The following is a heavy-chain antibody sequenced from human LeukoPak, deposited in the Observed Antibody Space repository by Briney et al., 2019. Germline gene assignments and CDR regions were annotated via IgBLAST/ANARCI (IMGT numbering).Heavy chain of an antibody. Sequence: GGSLRLSCAASGFTFSSNWMHWVRQAPGKGLVWVSRINRDGSSTTYADSVKGRFTFSRDNAKSTLYLQMNSLRAEDTAVYYCARDLSYGMDVWGQGTTVTVSS. J-gene: IGHJ6*02. CDR1: GFTFSSNW. CDR3: ARDLSYGMDV. V-gene: IGHV3-74*01. CDR2: INRDGSST.